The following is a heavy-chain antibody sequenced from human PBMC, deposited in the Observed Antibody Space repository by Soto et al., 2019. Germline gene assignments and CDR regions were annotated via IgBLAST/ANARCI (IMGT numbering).Heavy chain of an antibody. CDR3: AKDYVLEWLRYYYGMDV. Sequence: QVQLVESGGGVVQPGRSLRLSCAASGFTFSTYGMHWVRQAPGKGLEWVAVISYDGGNKNYADSVKGRFTISRDNSKNTLYLHMNSLRAEDTAVYYCAKDYVLEWLRYYYGMDVWGQGTTVTVSS. V-gene: IGHV3-30*18. CDR1: GFTFSTYG. CDR2: ISYDGGNK. D-gene: IGHD3-3*01. J-gene: IGHJ6*02.